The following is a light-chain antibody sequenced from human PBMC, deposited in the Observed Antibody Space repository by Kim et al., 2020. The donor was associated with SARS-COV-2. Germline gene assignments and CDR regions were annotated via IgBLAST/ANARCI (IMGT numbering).Light chain of an antibody. CDR1: QSISSD. J-gene: IGKJ1*01. Sequence: DIQMTQSPSSLSASVGDRVTITCRASQSISSDLNWYQQKPGKAPKLLIYAASSLQSGVPSRFSGSGSGTDFTLTISSLQPEDFATYYSQQSYSTPRTFGQGTKMDIK. CDR2: AAS. V-gene: IGKV1-39*01. CDR3: QQSYSTPRT.